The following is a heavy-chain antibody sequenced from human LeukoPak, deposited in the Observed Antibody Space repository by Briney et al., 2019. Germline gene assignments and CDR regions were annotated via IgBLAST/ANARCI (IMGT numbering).Heavy chain of an antibody. V-gene: IGHV3-53*04. CDR1: GFTVSSNY. CDR2: IYSGGST. D-gene: IGHD4-17*01. Sequence: PGGSLRLSCAASGFTVSSNYMSWVRQAPGKGLEWVSVIYSGGSTYYADSVKGRFTISRHNSKNTLYLQMNSLRAEDTTVYYCARVSYGDYVDYWGQGTLVTVSS. J-gene: IGHJ4*02. CDR3: ARVSYGDYVDY.